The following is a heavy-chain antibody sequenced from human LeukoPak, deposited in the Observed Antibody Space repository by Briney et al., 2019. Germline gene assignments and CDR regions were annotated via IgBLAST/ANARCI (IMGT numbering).Heavy chain of an antibody. J-gene: IGHJ4*02. V-gene: IGHV4-39*01. CDR1: GGSISTSIYH. CDR3: ASLSGSYSRGYFDC. CDR2: IYYRGST. Sequence: PSETLSLTCTVSGGSISTSIYHWGWIRQPPGKGLEWIGSIYYRGSTYYNPSLKSRVTISVDTSKNQFSLKLNSVTAADTAVYYCASLSGSYSRGYFDCWGQGTLVTVSS. D-gene: IGHD1-26*01.